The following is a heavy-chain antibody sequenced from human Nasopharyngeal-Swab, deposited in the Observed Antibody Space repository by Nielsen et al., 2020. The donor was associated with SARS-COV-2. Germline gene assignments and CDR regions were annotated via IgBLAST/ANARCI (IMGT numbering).Heavy chain of an antibody. CDR2: ISSSSSDI. J-gene: IGHJ6*03. CDR1: GFTFSSYS. D-gene: IGHD1-26*01. CDR3: ARVGGATNHSYYYMDV. Sequence: GESLKISCAASGFTFSSYSMNWVRQAPGKGLEWVSSISSSSSDIYYADSVKGRFTISRDNAKNSLYLQMNSLRAEDTAVYYCARVGGATNHSYYYMDVWGKGTTVTVSS. V-gene: IGHV3-21*01.